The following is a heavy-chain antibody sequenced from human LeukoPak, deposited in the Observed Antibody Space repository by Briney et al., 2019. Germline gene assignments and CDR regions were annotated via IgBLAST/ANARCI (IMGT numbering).Heavy chain of an antibody. CDR1: GGTFSSYA. CDR2: IIPIFGTA. Sequence: ASVKVSCKASGGTFSSYAISWVRQAPGQGLEWMGGIIPIFGTANYAQKFQGRVTITADESTSTAYMELSSLRSEDTAVYYCARDRVYCSSTSCYPRAFDIWGQGTMVTVSS. D-gene: IGHD2-2*01. V-gene: IGHV1-69*01. J-gene: IGHJ3*02. CDR3: ARDRVYCSSTSCYPRAFDI.